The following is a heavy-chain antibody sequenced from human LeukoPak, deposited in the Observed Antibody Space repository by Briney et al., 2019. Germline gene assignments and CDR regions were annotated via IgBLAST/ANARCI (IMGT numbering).Heavy chain of an antibody. CDR2: INSDGSST. V-gene: IGHV3-74*01. CDR3: ARGYRIAVAGTGWFDP. Sequence: QPGGSLRLSCAASGFTFSSYWMHWVRQAPEKGLVWVSRINSDGSSTSYADSVKGRFTISRDNAKNTLYLQMNSLRAEDTAVYYCARGYRIAVAGTGWFDPWGQGTLVTVSS. J-gene: IGHJ5*02. CDR1: GFTFSSYW. D-gene: IGHD6-19*01.